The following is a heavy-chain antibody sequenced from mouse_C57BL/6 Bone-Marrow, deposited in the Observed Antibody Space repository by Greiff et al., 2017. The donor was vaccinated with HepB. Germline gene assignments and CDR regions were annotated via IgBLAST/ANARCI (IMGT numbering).Heavy chain of an antibody. CDR1: GYSFTGYY. CDR3: ARLGSSWFAY. CDR2: INPSTGGT. V-gene: IGHV1-42*01. D-gene: IGHD4-1*01. J-gene: IGHJ3*01. Sequence: EVQGVESGPELVKPGASVKISCKASGYSFTGYYMNWVKQSPEKSLEWIGEINPSTGGTTYNQKFKAKATLTVDKSSSTAYMQLKSLTSEDSAVYYCARLGSSWFAYWGQGTLVTVSA.